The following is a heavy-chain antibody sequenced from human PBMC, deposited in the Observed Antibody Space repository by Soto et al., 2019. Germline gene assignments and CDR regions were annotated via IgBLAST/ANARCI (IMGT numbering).Heavy chain of an antibody. V-gene: IGHV3-66*01. J-gene: IGHJ3*01. Sequence: EVQLVESGGGLVQPGGSLRLSCAASGFTVSSNSMSWVRQAPGKGLEWVSVIYSGGTTYYADSVKGRFTISRDNSKNTLYLQMNRLRAEDTAVYYCAREPSYAFDLWGQGTMFTVSS. CDR1: GFTVSSNS. CDR3: AREPSYAFDL. CDR2: IYSGGTT.